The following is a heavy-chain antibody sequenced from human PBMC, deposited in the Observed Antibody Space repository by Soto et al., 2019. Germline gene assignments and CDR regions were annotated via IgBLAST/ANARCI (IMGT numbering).Heavy chain of an antibody. CDR1: GYTFTGHY. V-gene: IGHV1-2*02. CDR3: ARDLCPLGSGSACPKFVLDL. D-gene: IGHD3-10*01. CDR2: LKSDNGGA. J-gene: IGHJ6*02. Sequence: QVQLVQSGAEVKPPGASVTVSCKASGYTFTGHYMHWVRQVSGKGLEYLGWLKSDNGGAYSAPKFQGRITFTRDTSTTTAYLELSGLRSDDTAVYFCARDLCPLGSGSACPKFVLDLWGQGTTVTVSS.